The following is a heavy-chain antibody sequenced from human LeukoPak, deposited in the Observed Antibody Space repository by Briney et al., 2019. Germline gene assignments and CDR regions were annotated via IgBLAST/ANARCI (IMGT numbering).Heavy chain of an antibody. V-gene: IGHV4-30-2*02. J-gene: IGHJ4*02. CDR1: GGSISSGXYY. CDR3: ASVPYKRSSSAHFDY. Sequence: TXXVSGGSISSGXYYWXWVRQPPXXXXXWIGYIYHSGSTYYNPSLKSRVTISVDRSKNQSSLKLSSVTAADTAVYYCASVPYKRSSSAHFDYWGQGTLVTVSS. D-gene: IGHD6-6*01. CDR2: IYHSGST.